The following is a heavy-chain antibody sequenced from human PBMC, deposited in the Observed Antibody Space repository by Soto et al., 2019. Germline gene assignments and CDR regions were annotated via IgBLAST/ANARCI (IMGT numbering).Heavy chain of an antibody. CDR1: GGSFSGYY. Sequence: SETLSLTCAVYGGSFSGYYWTWIRQPPGTGLEWIGEINHSGSTNYNPSLKSRVTISVDTSKNQFSLKLTSVTAADTAVYYCARGYSSGWYYGAFDIWGQGTMVTVSS. D-gene: IGHD6-19*01. J-gene: IGHJ3*02. CDR2: INHSGST. CDR3: ARGYSSGWYYGAFDI. V-gene: IGHV4-34*01.